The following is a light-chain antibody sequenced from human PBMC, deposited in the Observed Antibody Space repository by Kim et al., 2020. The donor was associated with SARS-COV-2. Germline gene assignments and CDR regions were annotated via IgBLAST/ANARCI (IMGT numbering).Light chain of an antibody. CDR3: SSFTTSISYV. J-gene: IGLJ1*01. CDR1: SGDIGASKV. CDR2: DVS. Sequence: GQSITISCTGTSGDIGASKVVPWYQQHPGKAPNLLIYDVSKRPSGLSDRFSASKSGNTASLTISGLQAEDEADYYCSSFTTSISYVFGTGTKVTVL. V-gene: IGLV2-14*03.